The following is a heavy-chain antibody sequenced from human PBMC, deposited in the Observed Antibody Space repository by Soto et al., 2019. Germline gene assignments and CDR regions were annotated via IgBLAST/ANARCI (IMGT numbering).Heavy chain of an antibody. D-gene: IGHD5-12*01. CDR3: ARDLKYSGYDPDPLGY. V-gene: IGHV3-11*01. CDR2: ISSSGSTI. CDR1: GFTFSDYY. Sequence: GGSLRLSCAASGFTFSDYYMSWIRQAPGKGLEWVSYISSSGSTIYYANSVKGRFTHSRDNAKNSLYLQMNSLRAEDTAIYYCARDLKYSGYDPDPLGYWGQGTLVTVSS. J-gene: IGHJ4*02.